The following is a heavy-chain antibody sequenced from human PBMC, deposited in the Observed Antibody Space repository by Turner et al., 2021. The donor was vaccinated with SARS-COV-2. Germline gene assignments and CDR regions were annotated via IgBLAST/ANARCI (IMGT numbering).Heavy chain of an antibody. Sequence: QVQLVQSGAEVKKPGASVKVSCKASGYTFTSYDINWVRQATGQWLEWMGWMNPDSGNTAYAQKFQGRVTITRITSISTAYMELSSLRSEDTAVYYCARGGYCSSTSCSRYWYFDLWGRGTLVTVSS. CDR3: ARGGYCSSTSCSRYWYFDL. CDR1: GYTFTSYD. J-gene: IGHJ2*01. V-gene: IGHV1-8*03. D-gene: IGHD2-2*01. CDR2: MNPDSGNT.